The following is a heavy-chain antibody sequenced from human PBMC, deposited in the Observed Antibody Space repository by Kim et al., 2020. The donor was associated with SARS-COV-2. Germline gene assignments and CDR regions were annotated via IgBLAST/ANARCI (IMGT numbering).Heavy chain of an antibody. V-gene: IGHV1-18*04. CDR3: ARMGLAAAGTDYYYYGMDV. D-gene: IGHD6-13*01. CDR1: GYTFTSYG. Sequence: ASVKVSCKASGYTFTSYGISWVRQAPGQGLEWMGWISAYNGNTNYAQKLQGRVTMTTDTSTSTAYMELRSLRSDDTAVYYCARMGLAAAGTDYYYYGMDVWGQGTTVTVSS. CDR2: ISAYNGNT. J-gene: IGHJ6*02.